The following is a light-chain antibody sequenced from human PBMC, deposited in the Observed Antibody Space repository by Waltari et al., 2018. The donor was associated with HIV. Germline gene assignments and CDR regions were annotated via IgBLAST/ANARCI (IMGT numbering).Light chain of an antibody. V-gene: IGKV3-15*01. J-gene: IGKJ1*01. Sequence: EIVMTQSTAPLSVSPGERATLSCRASQSVSSNLAWYQQKPGQAPRLLINDASTRATGIPARFSGSGSGTEFTLTISSLQSEDFAVYYCQQYNNWPRTFGQGTKVEIK. CDR2: DAS. CDR1: QSVSSN. CDR3: QQYNNWPRT.